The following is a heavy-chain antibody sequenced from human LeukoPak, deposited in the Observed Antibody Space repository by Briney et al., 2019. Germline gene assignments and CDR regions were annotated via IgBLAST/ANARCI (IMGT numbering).Heavy chain of an antibody. V-gene: IGHV3-74*01. CDR1: GFTFSSYW. Sequence: GGSLRLSCAASGFTFSSYWMYWVRQAPGKGLVWASRISTDGTSTSYADSVKGRFTISRDNAKNTLYLQMNSLRAEDTALYYCARARACSYGYSDYWGQGTLVTVSS. CDR2: ISTDGTST. D-gene: IGHD5-18*01. CDR3: ARARACSYGYSDY. J-gene: IGHJ4*02.